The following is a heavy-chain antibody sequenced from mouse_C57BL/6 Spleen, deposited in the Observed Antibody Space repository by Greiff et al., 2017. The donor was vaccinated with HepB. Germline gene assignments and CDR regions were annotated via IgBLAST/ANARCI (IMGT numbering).Heavy chain of an antibody. Sequence: VQLQQPGAELVRPGSSVKLSCKASGYTFTSYRMHWVKQRPIQGLDWIGNIDPSDSETHYNQKFKDKATLTVDKSSSTAYMQLSSLTSEDSAVYYCAMGHYFDYWGQGTTLTVSS. CDR3: AMGHYFDY. CDR2: IDPSDSET. CDR1: GYTFTSYR. V-gene: IGHV1-52*01. J-gene: IGHJ2*01.